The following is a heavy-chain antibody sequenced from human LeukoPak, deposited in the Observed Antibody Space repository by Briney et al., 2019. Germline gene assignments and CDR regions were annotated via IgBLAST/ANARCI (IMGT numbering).Heavy chain of an antibody. CDR2: TDYSGRA. CDR3: ARALATMFFDY. V-gene: IGHV4-59*01. D-gene: IGHD5-12*01. Sequence: SETLSLTCTVSGGSISSYYWSWIRQPPGKGLEWIGYTDYSGRANYSPSLKSRVTISLDTSNNQFSLKFNSVTAADTAVYYCARALATMFFDYWGQGTLVTVST. CDR1: GGSISSYY. J-gene: IGHJ4*02.